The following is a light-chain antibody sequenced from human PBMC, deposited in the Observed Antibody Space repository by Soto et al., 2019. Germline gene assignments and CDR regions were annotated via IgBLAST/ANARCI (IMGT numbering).Light chain of an antibody. CDR1: QSLLHSNGYNY. CDR2: LGS. CDR3: MQPLQSWT. Sequence: DIVMTQSPLSLPVTPGQPASISCRSSQSLLHSNGYNYLDWYLQKPGQSPQLLIYLGSNRASGVPDRYSGSGSGTDFTLKISRVEVEDVGVYYCMQPLQSWTFGQGTKV. V-gene: IGKV2-28*01. J-gene: IGKJ1*01.